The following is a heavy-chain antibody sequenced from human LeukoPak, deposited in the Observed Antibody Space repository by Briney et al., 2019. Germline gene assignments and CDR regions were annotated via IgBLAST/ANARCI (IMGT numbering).Heavy chain of an antibody. CDR2: MNEYGGDI. V-gene: IGHV3-7*01. Sequence: GGSLRLSCAASGFTSTSYSMNWVRQAPGKGLEWVTHMNEYGGDIFYVDSVKDRFTISRDNAKNLLYLQMNSLRAEDTAVYFCARPRGCNSGRCNNFDYWGQGTLVTVSS. D-gene: IGHD2-8*01. J-gene: IGHJ4*02. CDR1: GFTSTSYS. CDR3: ARPRGCNSGRCNNFDY.